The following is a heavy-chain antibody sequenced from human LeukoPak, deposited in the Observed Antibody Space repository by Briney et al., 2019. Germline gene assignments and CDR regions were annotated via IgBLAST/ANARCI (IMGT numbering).Heavy chain of an antibody. CDR1: GYTLTELS. CDR3: ARDSGITGTTRE. Sequence: ASVKASCKVSGYTLTELSMHWVRQAPGKGLEWMGGFDPEDGETIYAQKFQGRVTMTEDTSTDTAYMELSSLRSEDTAVYYCARDSGITGTTREWGQGTLVTVSS. CDR2: FDPEDGET. D-gene: IGHD1-7*01. J-gene: IGHJ4*02. V-gene: IGHV1-24*01.